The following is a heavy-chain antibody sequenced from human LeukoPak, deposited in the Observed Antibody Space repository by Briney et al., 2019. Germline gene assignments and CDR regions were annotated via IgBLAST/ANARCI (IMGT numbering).Heavy chain of an antibody. V-gene: IGHV4-59*12. CDR2: IYYSGST. Sequence: SETLSLICTVSGRFISRYYWRWVRQPPGKGLEWSGYIYYSGSTNYNPSLTSRVPISVEPSNNHFFLRLSPVDTADTAVYYCARDSPPFGSGYRNPTYYYDMDVWGKGTTVTVSS. CDR1: GRFISRYY. D-gene: IGHD3-3*01. CDR3: ARDSPPFGSGYRNPTYYYDMDV. J-gene: IGHJ6*03.